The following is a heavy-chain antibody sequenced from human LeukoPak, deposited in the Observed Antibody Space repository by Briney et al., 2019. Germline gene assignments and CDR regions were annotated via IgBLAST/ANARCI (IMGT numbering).Heavy chain of an antibody. V-gene: IGHV3-23*01. CDR1: GFTFGHYA. CDR2: MSSDGGRA. Sequence: GGSLRLSCAASGFTFGHYAMIWVRQAPGKGLEWVSTMSSDGGRAYYADSVKGRFTISRDNSKNTLYLQMNSLSVEDTAVYYCAKGDYDDYNFWGQGTLVTVSS. J-gene: IGHJ4*02. CDR3: AKGDYDDYNF. D-gene: IGHD4-17*01.